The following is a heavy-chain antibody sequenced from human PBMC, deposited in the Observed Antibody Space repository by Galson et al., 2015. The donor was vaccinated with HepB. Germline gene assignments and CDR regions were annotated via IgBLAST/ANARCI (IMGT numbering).Heavy chain of an antibody. D-gene: IGHD2-15*01. CDR1: GGTFSSYA. Sequence: SVKVSCKASGGTFSSYAISWVRQAPGQGLEWMGGIIPIFGTANYAQKFQGRVTITADESTSTAYMELSSLRSEDTAVYYCARPPHPGGGAFDIWGQGTMVTVSS. CDR2: IIPIFGTA. CDR3: ARPPHPGGGAFDI. J-gene: IGHJ3*02. V-gene: IGHV1-69*13.